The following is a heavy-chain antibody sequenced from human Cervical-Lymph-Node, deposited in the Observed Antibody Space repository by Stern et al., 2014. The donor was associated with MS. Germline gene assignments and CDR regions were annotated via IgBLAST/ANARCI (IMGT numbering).Heavy chain of an antibody. J-gene: IGHJ4*02. V-gene: IGHV1-46*01. CDR2: INPISSST. CDR1: GYTFTSYY. CDR3: TRANIVGAHNPFDY. D-gene: IGHD1-26*01. Sequence: QDQLVQSGAEVKKPGASVKVSCKASGYTFTSYYIHWVRQAPGQGLEWMGIINPISSSTSYAQKFQGRVTLTRDTSTRTAYMELSSLRSEDTAVYYCTRANIVGAHNPFDYWGQGTLVTVSS.